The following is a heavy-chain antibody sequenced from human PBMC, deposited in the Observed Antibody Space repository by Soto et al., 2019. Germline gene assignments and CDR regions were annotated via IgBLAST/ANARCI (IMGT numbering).Heavy chain of an antibody. D-gene: IGHD3-3*01. CDR2: IWSDGSQK. Sequence: GGSLRLSCAASGFSFSDYWMAWVRQAPGKGLEWVAMIWSDGSQKYYADSVKGRFTISRDNAKNLLHLQMNSLRDEDTAVYYCARARYFSSGEKYGIDVWGKGTTVTVSS. V-gene: IGHV3-7*02. CDR1: GFSFSDYW. CDR3: ARARYFSSGEKYGIDV. J-gene: IGHJ6*04.